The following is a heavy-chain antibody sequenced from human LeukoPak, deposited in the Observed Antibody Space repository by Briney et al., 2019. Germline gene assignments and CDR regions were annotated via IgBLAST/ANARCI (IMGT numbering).Heavy chain of an antibody. Sequence: PSETLSLTCTVSGGSISSYYWSWIRQPPGKGLEWIGYIYYSGSTNYNPSLKSRVTISVDTSKNQFSLKLSPVTAPDTAVYYCARGQATIDSNWFDPWGQGTLVTVSS. CDR1: GGSISSYY. J-gene: IGHJ5*02. D-gene: IGHD5-12*01. CDR3: ARGQATIDSNWFDP. CDR2: IYYSGST. V-gene: IGHV4-59*01.